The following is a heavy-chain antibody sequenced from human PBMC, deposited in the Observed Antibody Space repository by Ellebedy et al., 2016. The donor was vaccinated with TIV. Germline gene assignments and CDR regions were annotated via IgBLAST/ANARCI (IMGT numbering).Heavy chain of an antibody. CDR3: ARGPLSSSSSFDY. CDR2: ISSSSSYI. Sequence: GGSLRLXXAASGFTFSSYSMNWVRQAPGKGLEWASSISSSSSYIYYADSVKGRFTISRDNAKNSLYLQMNSLRAEDTAVYYCARGPLSSSSSFDYWGQGTLVTVSS. CDR1: GFTFSSYS. J-gene: IGHJ4*02. D-gene: IGHD6-6*01. V-gene: IGHV3-21*01.